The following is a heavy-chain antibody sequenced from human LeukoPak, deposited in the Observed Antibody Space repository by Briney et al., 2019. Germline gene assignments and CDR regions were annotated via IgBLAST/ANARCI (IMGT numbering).Heavy chain of an antibody. CDR3: ASSTNCGGDCYDSGYYYYYYMDV. D-gene: IGHD2-21*01. Sequence: ASVKVSCKASGYSFMGYYIHWVRQAPGQGLEWMGIINPSGGSTSYAQKFQGRVTKTRDTSTSTVYMELSSLRSEDTAVYYCASSTNCGGDCYDSGYYYYYYMDVWGKGTTVTVSS. J-gene: IGHJ6*03. V-gene: IGHV1-46*03. CDR2: INPSGGST. CDR1: GYSFMGYY.